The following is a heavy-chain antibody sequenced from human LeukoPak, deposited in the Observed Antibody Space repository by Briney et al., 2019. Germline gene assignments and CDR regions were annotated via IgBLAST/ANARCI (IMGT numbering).Heavy chain of an antibody. D-gene: IGHD3-3*01. CDR2: IYPSGNT. Sequence: PSETLSLTCAVSGGSTTSYNGSSIRQPAGKGLEWIGHIYPSGNTNYNPSLKSRVTMSVDKSRTQFSLNLTSVTAADTAVYYCARDTFWSGSYCFDYWGQGTLVTVSS. J-gene: IGHJ4*02. CDR1: GGSTTSYN. CDR3: ARDTFWSGSYCFDY. V-gene: IGHV4-4*07.